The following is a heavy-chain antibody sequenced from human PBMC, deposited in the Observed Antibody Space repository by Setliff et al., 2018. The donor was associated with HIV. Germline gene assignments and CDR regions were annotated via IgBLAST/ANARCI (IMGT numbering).Heavy chain of an antibody. J-gene: IGHJ3*02. CDR1: GYSISSGYY. V-gene: IGHV4-38-2*02. CDR3: ARVSFWAFDI. Sequence: KPSETLSLTCTVSGYSISSGYYWGWIRQPPGKGLEWIASIYHSGSTYSSPSLKSRVTISVDRSKNQFSLGLSSVTAADTAVYYCARVSFWAFDIWGQGLMVTVSS. CDR2: IYHSGST. D-gene: IGHD3-3*01.